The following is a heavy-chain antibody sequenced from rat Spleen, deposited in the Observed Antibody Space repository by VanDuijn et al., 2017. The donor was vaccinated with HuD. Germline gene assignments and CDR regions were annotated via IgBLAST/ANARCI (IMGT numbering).Heavy chain of an antibody. J-gene: IGHJ2*01. CDR2: ISYAGSST. CDR1: GFTFSDYN. Sequence: EVQLVESGGGLVQPGRSLKLSCAASGFTFSDYNMAWVRQAPKKGLEWVATISYAGSSTYYQDPVKGRFTISRDNAKSTLYLQMDSLRSEDTATYYCARQEGYYDGDYWGQGVMVTVSS. D-gene: IGHD1-12*02. V-gene: IGHV5-7*01. CDR3: ARQEGYYDGDY.